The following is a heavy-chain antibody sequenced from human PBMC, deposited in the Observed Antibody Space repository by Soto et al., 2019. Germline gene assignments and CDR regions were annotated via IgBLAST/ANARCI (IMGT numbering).Heavy chain of an antibody. J-gene: IGHJ5*02. D-gene: IGHD3-10*01. CDR2: IYYSRST. V-gene: IGHV4-31*03. CDR3: AGSITMVRGVIHWFDP. CDR1: CCPIHSGGYH. Sequence: PSETLSLTCTFSCCPIHSGGYHWSWNPQPPGMVLDWIGYIYYSRSTYYNPSLKSRVTISVDTSKNQFSLKLSSVTAADTAVYYCAGSITMVRGVIHWFDPWGQGTLVTVSS.